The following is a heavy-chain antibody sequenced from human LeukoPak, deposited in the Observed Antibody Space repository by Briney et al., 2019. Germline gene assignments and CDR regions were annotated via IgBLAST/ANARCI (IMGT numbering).Heavy chain of an antibody. V-gene: IGHV4-4*02. CDR3: ARRDGP. CDR1: GDSISTNHW. Sequence: SETLSLTCAVSGDSISTNHWWSWVRQPPGKGLEWIGEVYHSGSTNYNPSLKSRVTISVDTSKNQFSLKLSSVTAADTAVYYCARRDGPWGQGTLVTVSS. CDR2: VYHSGST. J-gene: IGHJ5*02.